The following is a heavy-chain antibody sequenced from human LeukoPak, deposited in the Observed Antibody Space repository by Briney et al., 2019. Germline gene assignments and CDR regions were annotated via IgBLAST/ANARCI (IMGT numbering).Heavy chain of an antibody. J-gene: IGHJ4*02. CDR1: GFIFSSYN. CDR3: ARDDRASWFFDF. D-gene: IGHD6-13*01. Sequence: GGSLRLSCAASGFIFSSYNMNWVRQAPGKGLEWVSYISSSSSTIYYADSVKGRFTISRDNAKSSLYLQMNSLRDEDTAVYSCARDDRASWFFDFWCQGTLVTVSS. CDR2: ISSSSSTI. V-gene: IGHV3-48*02.